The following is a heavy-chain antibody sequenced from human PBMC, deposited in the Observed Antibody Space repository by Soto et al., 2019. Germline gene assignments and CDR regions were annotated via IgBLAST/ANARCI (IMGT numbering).Heavy chain of an antibody. CDR3: AHNIGGDYVYGFDF. V-gene: IGHV2-5*02. J-gene: IGHJ3*01. CDR1: GISLTTSGEG. D-gene: IGHD4-17*01. Sequence: QIALKESGPTLVKPTQTLTLTCTFSGISLTTSGEGVGWVRQPPGKGLEWVALVYGDGDKRYLTSLKSRLTVTKDTSKNQVVLTTTNMYPVDTGTYFCAHNIGGDYVYGFDFWGEGTKVTVSS. CDR2: VYGDGDK.